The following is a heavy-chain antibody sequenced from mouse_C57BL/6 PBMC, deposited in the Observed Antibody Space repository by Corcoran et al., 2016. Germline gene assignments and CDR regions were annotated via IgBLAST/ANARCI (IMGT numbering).Heavy chain of an antibody. V-gene: IGHV1-26*01. CDR2: INPNNGGT. D-gene: IGHD1-1*01. Sequence: EVQLQQSGPELVKPGASVKISCKASGYTFTDYYMNWVKQSHGKSLEWIGDINPNNGGTSYNQKFKGKATLTVDKSSSTAYMELRSLTSEDSAVYYCASEGSYYGSSYWFAYWGQGTLVTVSA. J-gene: IGHJ3*01. CDR1: GYTFTDYY. CDR3: ASEGSYYGSSYWFAY.